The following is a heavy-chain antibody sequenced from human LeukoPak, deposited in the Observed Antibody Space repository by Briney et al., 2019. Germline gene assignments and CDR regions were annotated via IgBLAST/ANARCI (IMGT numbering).Heavy chain of an antibody. CDR2: ISSSGSTI. CDR3: ARALLRPPGPIWFGETPIDY. J-gene: IGHJ4*02. CDR1: GFTFSDYY. D-gene: IGHD3-10*01. V-gene: IGHV3-11*01. Sequence: PGGSLRLSCAASGFTFSDYYMSWIRQAPGKGLEWVSYISSSGSTIYYADSVKGRFTISRDNAKNSLYLQMNSLRAEDTAVYYCARALLRPPGPIWFGETPIDYWGQGTLVTVSS.